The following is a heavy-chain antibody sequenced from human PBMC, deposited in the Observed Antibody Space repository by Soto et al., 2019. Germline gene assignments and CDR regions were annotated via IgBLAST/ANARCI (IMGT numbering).Heavy chain of an antibody. D-gene: IGHD1-26*01. J-gene: IGHJ6*02. CDR3: ARDGFISYSNGMDV. Sequence: QVQLVQSGAELKKPGASVKVSCKASGYTFTSYGITWVRQAPGQGLEWMGWISAYNGNTNYAQKLQGCVTMTTDTSSSAAYMEMRRVRSDDTGVYDCARDGFISYSNGMDVWGQGTTVTVSS. CDR2: ISAYNGNT. CDR1: GYTFTSYG. V-gene: IGHV1-18*01.